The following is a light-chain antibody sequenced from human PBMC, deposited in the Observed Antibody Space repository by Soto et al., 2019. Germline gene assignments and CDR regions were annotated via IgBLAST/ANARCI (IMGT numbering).Light chain of an antibody. CDR3: SSFTSSSTFV. Sequence: QSALAQPASVSGSRGQSITLSSPGTTSNVGRYNYVSWFQQHPGKVPKLIIYDVSNWPSGVSDRFSGSKSGNTASLTISGLHPEDEADYYCSSFTSSSTFVFGTGTKLTVL. J-gene: IGLJ1*01. CDR1: TSNVGRYNY. CDR2: DVS. V-gene: IGLV2-14*03.